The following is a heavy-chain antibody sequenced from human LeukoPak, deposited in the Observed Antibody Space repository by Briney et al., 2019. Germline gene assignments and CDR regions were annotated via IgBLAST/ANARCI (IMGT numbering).Heavy chain of an antibody. Sequence: SGGSLRLSCAGSGVTFSSYAMSWVRQAPGKGLEWVSAISGSGGSTYYADSVKGRFTISRDNSKNTLYLQMNSLRAEDTAVYYCAKDRVAMIGYYFDFWGQGTLVTVSS. CDR2: ISGSGGST. CDR1: GVTFSSYA. D-gene: IGHD2-2*01. V-gene: IGHV3-23*01. J-gene: IGHJ4*02. CDR3: AKDRVAMIGYYFDF.